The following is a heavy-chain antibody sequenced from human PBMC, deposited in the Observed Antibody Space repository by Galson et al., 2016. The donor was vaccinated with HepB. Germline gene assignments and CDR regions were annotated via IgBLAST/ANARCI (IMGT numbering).Heavy chain of an antibody. Sequence: DTLSLTCTVSGGSISPYYWSWIRQPPGKGLEWIGYIYYSGSTNYNPSLKSRVTISVDTSKNQFSLNLSSVTAADTAVYYCARSSGSFWGQGTLVTVSS. CDR2: IYYSGST. CDR3: ARSSGSF. D-gene: IGHD1-26*01. J-gene: IGHJ4*02. V-gene: IGHV4-59*01. CDR1: GGSISPYY.